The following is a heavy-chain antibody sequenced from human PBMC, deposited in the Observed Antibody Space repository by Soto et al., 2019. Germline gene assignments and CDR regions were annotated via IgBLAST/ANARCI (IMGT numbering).Heavy chain of an antibody. CDR2: ISSSSSYI. CDR1: GFTFSSYS. CDR3: ARDPYDYIWSGDY. V-gene: IGHV3-21*01. Sequence: EVQLVESGGGLVKPGGSLRLSCEASGFTFSSYSMNWVRQAPGKGLEWVSSISSSSSYIYYADSVKGRFTISRDNAKNSLYLQMNSLSAEDTAVYYCARDPYDYIWSGDYWGQGTLVTVSS. J-gene: IGHJ4*02. D-gene: IGHD3-16*01.